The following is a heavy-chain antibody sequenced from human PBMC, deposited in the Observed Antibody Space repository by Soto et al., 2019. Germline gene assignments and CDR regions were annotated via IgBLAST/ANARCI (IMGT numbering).Heavy chain of an antibody. V-gene: IGHV3-23*01. Sequence: EVQLLESGGGLVRPGGSLRLSCAASGFTFYNYAMNWVRQAPGKGLEWVSTISGGGDGTYYADSVKGRFTISRDNSRNTVYLQMNSRSAEDTAVYYCAKKGLGSLATYCTTGDCHYAFDVWGQGTLVTVSS. CDR3: AKKGLGSLATYCTTGDCHYAFDV. CDR1: GFTFYNYA. J-gene: IGHJ3*01. D-gene: IGHD2-8*01. CDR2: ISGGGDGT.